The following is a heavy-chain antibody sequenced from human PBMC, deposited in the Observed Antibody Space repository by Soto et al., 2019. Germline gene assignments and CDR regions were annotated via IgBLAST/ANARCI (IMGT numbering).Heavy chain of an antibody. CDR2: IYYSGST. CDR1: GGSISSYY. V-gene: IGHV4-59*01. CDR3: ASRGASIAAPFDY. J-gene: IGHJ4*02. Sequence: SEILSLTCTVSGGSISSYYWSWIRQPPGKGLEWIGYIYYSGSTNYNPSLKSRVTISVDTSKNQFSLKLSSVTAADTAVYYCASRGASIAAPFDYWGQGTLVTVSS. D-gene: IGHD6-6*01.